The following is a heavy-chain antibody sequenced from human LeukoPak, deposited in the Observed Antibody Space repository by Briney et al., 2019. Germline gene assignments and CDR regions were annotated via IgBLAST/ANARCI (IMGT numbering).Heavy chain of an antibody. CDR2: INSDGSST. Sequence: GGSLRLSCAASGFTFSSYWMHWVRQAPGKGLVWVSRINSDGSSTSYADSVKGRFTISRDNAKNTLYLQMNSLRAEDTAVYYCPREDGRDDYVWGSYRETMDVWGKGTTVTVSS. J-gene: IGHJ6*03. CDR1: GFTFSSYW. V-gene: IGHV3-74*01. CDR3: PREDGRDDYVWGSYRETMDV. D-gene: IGHD3-16*02.